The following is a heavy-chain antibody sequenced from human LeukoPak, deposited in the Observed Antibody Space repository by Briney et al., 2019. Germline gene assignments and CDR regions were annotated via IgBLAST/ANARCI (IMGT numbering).Heavy chain of an antibody. Sequence: SQTLSLTCAVSGGSISSGGYSWSWIRQPPGKGLEWIGYIYHSGSTYYNPSPKSRVTISVDRSKNQFSLKLSSVTAADTAVYYCARGWGKSQTFDYWGQGTLVTVSS. CDR1: GGSISSGGYS. J-gene: IGHJ4*02. V-gene: IGHV4-30-2*01. CDR2: IYHSGST. CDR3: ARGWGKSQTFDY. D-gene: IGHD3-16*01.